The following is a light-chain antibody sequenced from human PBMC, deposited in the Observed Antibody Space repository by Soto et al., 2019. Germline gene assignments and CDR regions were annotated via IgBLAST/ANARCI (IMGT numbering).Light chain of an antibody. V-gene: IGKV1-39*01. J-gene: IGKJ1*01. CDR1: QSISNR. CDR3: QQYYSSPPT. CDR2: AAS. Sequence: DIQMTQSPSSLSASVEDRVIITCRASQSISNRLNWYQQKPGKAPKLLIFAASSLQSGVPSRFSGSRSGPDFTLTISSLQPEDFATYYCQQYYSSPPTFGQGTKVDIK.